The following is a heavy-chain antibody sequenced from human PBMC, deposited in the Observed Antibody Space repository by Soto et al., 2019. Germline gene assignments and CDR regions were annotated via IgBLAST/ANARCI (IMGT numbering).Heavy chain of an antibody. CDR1: GGTFSSYT. D-gene: IGHD3-10*01. CDR2: IIPILGIA. V-gene: IGHV1-69*02. Sequence: QVQLVQSGAEVKKPGSSVKVSCKASGGTFSSYTISWVRQAPGQGLEWMGRIIPILGIANYAQKFQGRVTITADKSTXTXYMELSSLRSEDTAVYYCASENRFGELGYYYYGMDVWGQGTTVTVSS. CDR3: ASENRFGELGYYYYGMDV. J-gene: IGHJ6*02.